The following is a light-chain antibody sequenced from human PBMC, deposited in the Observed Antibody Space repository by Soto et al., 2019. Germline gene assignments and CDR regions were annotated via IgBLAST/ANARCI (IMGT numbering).Light chain of an antibody. CDR1: SNDIGGYNY. J-gene: IGLJ2*01. CDR2: DVS. Sequence: QSALTQPASVSGSPGQSITIPCTGTSNDIGGYNYVSWYQQHPGKVPKLIIFDVSYRPSGISDRFSGSKSGNTASLTISGLQPEDEADYYCSSYGASSTLFGGGTKLTV. CDR3: SSYGASSTL. V-gene: IGLV2-14*03.